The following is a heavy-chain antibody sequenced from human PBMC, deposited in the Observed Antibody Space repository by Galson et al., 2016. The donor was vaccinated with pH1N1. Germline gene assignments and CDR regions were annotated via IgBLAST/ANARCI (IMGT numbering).Heavy chain of an antibody. J-gene: IGHJ6*02. Sequence: PALVKPTQPLTLTCTFSGFPLSPSGMCVSWIRQSPGKALEWLARIDRDDEQFYSPSLTTRPTISKYTSKDQVVLTMTNMDPVDTGTNYGARRGVASAGRYYYGMDVWGQGTTVTVSS. V-gene: IGHV2-70*17. D-gene: IGHD3-10*01. CDR1: GFPLSPSGMC. CDR2: IDRDDEQ. CDR3: ARRGVASAGRYYYGMDV.